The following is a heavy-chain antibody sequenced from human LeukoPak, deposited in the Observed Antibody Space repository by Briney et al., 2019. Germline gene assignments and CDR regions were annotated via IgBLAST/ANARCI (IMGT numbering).Heavy chain of an antibody. CDR3: ARDREGLLWFGELSSFDY. CDR1: GYTFTSYG. Sequence: ASVKVSCKASGYTFTSYGISWVRQAPGQGLERMGWISAYNGNTNYAQKLQGRVTMTTDTSTSTAYMELRSLRSDDTAVYYCARDREGLLWFGELSSFDYWGQGTLVTVSS. CDR2: ISAYNGNT. V-gene: IGHV1-18*04. J-gene: IGHJ4*02. D-gene: IGHD3-10*01.